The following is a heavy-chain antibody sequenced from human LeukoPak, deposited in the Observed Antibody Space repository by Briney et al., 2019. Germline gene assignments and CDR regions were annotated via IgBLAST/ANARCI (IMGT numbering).Heavy chain of an antibody. V-gene: IGHV4-39*07. CDR3: ARDVVINYYYGMDV. Sequence: TSETLSLTCTVSGGSISSSSYYWGWIRQPPGKGLEWIGSIYYSGSTYYNPSLKSRVTISVDTSKNQFSLKLSSVTAADTAVYYCARDVVINYYYGMDVWGQGTTVTVSS. D-gene: IGHD3-22*01. J-gene: IGHJ6*02. CDR1: GGSISSSSYY. CDR2: IYYSGST.